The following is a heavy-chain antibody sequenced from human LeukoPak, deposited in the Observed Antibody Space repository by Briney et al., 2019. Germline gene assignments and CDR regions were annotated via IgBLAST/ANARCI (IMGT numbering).Heavy chain of an antibody. CDR2: ISYDGSNK. D-gene: IGHD1-14*01. Sequence: PGGSLRLSCAASGFTFSSYAMHWVRQAPGKGLEWVAVISYDGSNKYYADSVKGRFTISRDNSKNTLYLQMNSLRAEDTAVYYCTISHPRRPGYFQHWGRGTLVTVSS. CDR3: TISHPRRPGYFQH. CDR1: GFTFSSYA. V-gene: IGHV3-30-3*01. J-gene: IGHJ1*01.